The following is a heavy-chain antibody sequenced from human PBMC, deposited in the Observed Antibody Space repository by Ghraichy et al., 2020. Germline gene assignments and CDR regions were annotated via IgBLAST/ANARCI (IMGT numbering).Heavy chain of an antibody. J-gene: IGHJ4*02. D-gene: IGHD2-21*02. Sequence: GGSLRLSCAAPGLNFGVYGIHWVRQAPGKGLEWVGRIRGRDHPYVTVYTEAVRGRFVISRDDSTSTAYLQMNSLRVDDTGVYFCTRLNCGGDCISHDYWGLGTAVIVSS. CDR2: IRGRDHPYVT. CDR1: GLNFGVYG. CDR3: TRLNCGGDCISHDY. V-gene: IGHV3-73*01.